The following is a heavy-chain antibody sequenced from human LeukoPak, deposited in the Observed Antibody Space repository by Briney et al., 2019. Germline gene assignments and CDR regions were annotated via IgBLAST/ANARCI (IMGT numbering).Heavy chain of an antibody. CDR1: GYTFTGYY. V-gene: IGHV1-2*02. CDR2: INPNSGGT. Sequence: ASVTVSCKASGYTFTGYYMHWVRQAPGQGLEWMGWINPNSGGTNYGQKFQGRVTMTRDTSISTAYMELSRLTSDDTAVYYCARVSYCSGDSCYSLDYWGQGTLVTVSS. CDR3: ARVSYCSGDSCYSLDY. J-gene: IGHJ4*02. D-gene: IGHD2-15*01.